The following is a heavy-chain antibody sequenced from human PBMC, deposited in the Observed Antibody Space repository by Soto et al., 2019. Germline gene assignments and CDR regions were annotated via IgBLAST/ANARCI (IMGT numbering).Heavy chain of an antibody. CDR1: GFAFSTYW. CDR2: IKFDGSST. J-gene: IGHJ6*02. Sequence: PGGSLRLSCAASGFAFSTYWMHWVRQAPGKGLMWVSRIKFDGSSTYYGDSVKGRFTISRDDAKNTLFLQMNSLRVDDTAVYYCARGAKHVYALDVWGQGTTVTVSS. CDR3: ARGAKHVYALDV. D-gene: IGHD3-16*01. V-gene: IGHV3-74*01.